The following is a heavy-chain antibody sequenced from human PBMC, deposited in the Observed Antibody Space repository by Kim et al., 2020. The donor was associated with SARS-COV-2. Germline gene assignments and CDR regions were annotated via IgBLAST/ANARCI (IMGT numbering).Heavy chain of an antibody. Sequence: SETLSLTCAVSGGSISSNNWRRWVRQPPGKGLEWIGEIYHSGSTNYNPSLKSRVTISVAKSKKQFSLKLSSVTAADTAVYYCGREDYGEHFSSVSGYGVAVLDQGTTVPVSS. CDR3: GREDYGEHFSSVSGYGVAV. CDR1: GGSISSNNW. J-gene: IGHJ6*02. D-gene: IGHD4-17*01. V-gene: IGHV4-4*02. CDR2: IYHSGST.